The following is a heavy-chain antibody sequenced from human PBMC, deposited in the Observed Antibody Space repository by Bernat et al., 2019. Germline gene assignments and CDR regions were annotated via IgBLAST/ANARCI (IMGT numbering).Heavy chain of an antibody. CDR3: ARDRAILEGKDIYWYFDL. V-gene: IGHV3-53*01. Sequence: EVQLVESGGGLIQPGGSLRLSCAASGFTVSSNYMSWVGQAPGKGLEWVSVIYSGGSTYYADSVKGRFTISRDNSKNTLYLQMNSLRAEDTAVYYCARDRAILEGKDIYWYFDLWGRGTLVTVSS. CDR1: GFTVSSNY. CDR2: IYSGGST. D-gene: IGHD3-3*01. J-gene: IGHJ2*01.